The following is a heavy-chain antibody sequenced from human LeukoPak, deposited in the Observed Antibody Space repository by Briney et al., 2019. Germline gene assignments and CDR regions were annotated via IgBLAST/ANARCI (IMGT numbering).Heavy chain of an antibody. CDR2: IIPIFGTA. CDR3: ARFYYDSSGPPDGYYYMDV. D-gene: IGHD3-22*01. CDR1: GGTFSSYA. J-gene: IGHJ6*03. Sequence: SVKVSCKASGGTFSSYAISWVRQAPGQGLEWMGGIIPIFGTANYAQKFQGRVTITADESTSTAYMELSSLRSEDTAVYYCARFYYDSSGPPDGYYYMDVWGKGTTVTVSS. V-gene: IGHV1-69*13.